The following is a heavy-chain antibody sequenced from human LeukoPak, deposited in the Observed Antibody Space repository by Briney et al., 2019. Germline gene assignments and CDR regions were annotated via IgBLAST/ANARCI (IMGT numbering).Heavy chain of an antibody. CDR3: ARERDYDFWSGYYTSLYYYYGMDV. D-gene: IGHD3-3*01. J-gene: IGHJ6*02. V-gene: IGHV4-4*07. Sequence: SETLSLTCTVSGGSISIYYWSWIRQPAGKGLEWIGRIYTSGSTNYNPSLKSRVTMSVDTSKNQFSPKLSSVTAADTAVYYCARERDYDFWSGYYTSLYYYYGMDVWGQGTTVTVSS. CDR1: GGSISIYY. CDR2: IYTSGST.